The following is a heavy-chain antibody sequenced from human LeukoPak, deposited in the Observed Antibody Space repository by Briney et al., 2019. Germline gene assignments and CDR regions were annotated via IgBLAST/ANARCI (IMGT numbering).Heavy chain of an antibody. CDR2: VSSTGGKR. V-gene: IGHV3-23*01. D-gene: IGHD3-22*01. CDR3: ATPPTYYYDSSGY. CDR1: GFSFTNYP. Sequence: PGGSLRLSCEASGFSFTNYPMSWVRQAPGKGLAWVSSVSSTGGKRHYADAVQGRFTISRDNSKNTLYLQMNSLRAEDTAVYYCATPPTYYYDSSGYWGQGTLVTVSS. J-gene: IGHJ4*02.